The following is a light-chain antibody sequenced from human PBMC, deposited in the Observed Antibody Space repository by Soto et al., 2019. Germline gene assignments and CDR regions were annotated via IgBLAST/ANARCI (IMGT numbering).Light chain of an antibody. V-gene: IGKV3-11*01. Sequence: DIMLTQSTPTLSVSHGERATLSCRASQTVIRNYLAWHQQKPGQAPRLLVYDASNGATGVPARFSGSGSGTDFTLTISSLEPEEFAIYYCQQRSTGPPITFGQGTRLEIK. CDR3: QQRSTGPPIT. CDR2: DAS. J-gene: IGKJ5*01. CDR1: QTVIRNY.